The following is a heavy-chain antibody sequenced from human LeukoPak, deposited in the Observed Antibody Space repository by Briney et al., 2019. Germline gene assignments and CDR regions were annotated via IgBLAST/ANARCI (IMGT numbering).Heavy chain of an antibody. V-gene: IGHV4-4*09. J-gene: IGHJ5*02. CDR2: IYTSGST. CDR3: ARHVYDYSNQKNNWFDP. Sequence: SETLSLTCTVSGCSISSYYWSWIRQPPGKGLEWIGYIYTSGSTNYNPSLKSRVTISVDTSKNQFSLKLSSVTAADTAVYYCARHVYDYSNQKNNWFDPWGQGTLVTVSS. D-gene: IGHD4-11*01. CDR1: GCSISSYY.